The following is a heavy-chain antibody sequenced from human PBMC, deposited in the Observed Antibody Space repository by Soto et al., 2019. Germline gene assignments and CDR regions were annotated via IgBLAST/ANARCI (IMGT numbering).Heavy chain of an antibody. CDR3: ARGEHSSIWIDALDF. CDR2: ISSSSTTI. J-gene: IGHJ3*01. Sequence: GGSLRLSCAASGFTFSSYSMNWVRQAPGKGLEWVSYISSSSTTIYYADSVRGRFTISRDIAKNSLSLQMNSLRAEDTAVYYCARGEHSSIWIDALDFWGQGTVVTVSS. CDR1: GFTFSSYS. V-gene: IGHV3-48*01. D-gene: IGHD6-13*01.